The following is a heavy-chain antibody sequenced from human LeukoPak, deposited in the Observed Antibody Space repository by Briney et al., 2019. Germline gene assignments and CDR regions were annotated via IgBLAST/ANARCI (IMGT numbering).Heavy chain of an antibody. CDR3: ARGYYDSSGYFIPDY. CDR2: IYYSGST. V-gene: IGHV4-59*01. J-gene: IGHJ4*02. Sequence: SETLSLTCTVSGGSISSYYWSWIRQPPGKGLEWIGYIYYSGSTNYNLSLKSRVTISVDTSKNQFSLKLSSVTAADTAVYYCARGYYDSSGYFIPDYWGQGTLVTVSS. D-gene: IGHD3-22*01. CDR1: GGSISSYY.